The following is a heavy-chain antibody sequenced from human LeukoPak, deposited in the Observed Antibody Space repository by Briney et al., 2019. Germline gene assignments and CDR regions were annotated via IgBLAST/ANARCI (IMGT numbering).Heavy chain of an antibody. J-gene: IGHJ4*02. CDR2: INHSGST. CDR3: ARGGGTVTNPFDY. CDR1: GGSISSSSYY. V-gene: IGHV4-39*07. Sequence: SETLSLTCTVSGGSISSSSYYWGWIRQPPGKGLEWIGEINHSGSTNYNPSLKSRVTISVDTSKNQFSLKLSSVTAADTAVYYCARGGGTVTNPFDYWGQGTLVTVSS. D-gene: IGHD4-17*01.